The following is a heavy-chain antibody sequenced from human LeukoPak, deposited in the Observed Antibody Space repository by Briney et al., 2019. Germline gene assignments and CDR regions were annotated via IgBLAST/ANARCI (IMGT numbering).Heavy chain of an antibody. CDR2: IWYDGSNK. D-gene: IGHD3-10*01. J-gene: IGHJ5*01. V-gene: IGHV3-33*01. Sequence: GGSLRLSCAASGFTFSSYGMHWVRQAPGKGLEWVAVIWYDGSNKYYADSVRGRFTISRDNSKNTLYLQMNSLRAEDTAVYYCAREDYGSGLPLFDPWGLGTLVTVSS. CDR3: AREDYGSGLPLFDP. CDR1: GFTFSSYG.